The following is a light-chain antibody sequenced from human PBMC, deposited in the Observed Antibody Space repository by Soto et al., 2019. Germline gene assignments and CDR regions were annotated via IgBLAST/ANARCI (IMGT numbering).Light chain of an antibody. CDR1: QSIRNW. Sequence: DIQMTQSPSTLSASVGDSVIITCRASQSIRNWLAWYQQKPGKAPKLLIYKASNLEFGVSSRFSGSGSGTEFTLTISSLQPDDFATYYCQQYNTAATFGQGTKVEIK. CDR3: QQYNTAAT. V-gene: IGKV1-5*03. J-gene: IGKJ1*01. CDR2: KAS.